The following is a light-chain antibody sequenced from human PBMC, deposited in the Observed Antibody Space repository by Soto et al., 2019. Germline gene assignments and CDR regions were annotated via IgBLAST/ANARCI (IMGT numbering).Light chain of an antibody. V-gene: IGLV2-14*01. Sequence: QSVLTQPASVSGSPGQTITISCTGTSSDVGAYDYVSWYQQHPGKAPQFMIYEVTNRPSGVSHRFSGSKSGNTASLTISGLQAEDEADYYCSSYTTTSPYVFGTGTKVTVL. CDR3: SSYTTTSPYV. CDR2: EVT. CDR1: SSDVGAYDY. J-gene: IGLJ1*01.